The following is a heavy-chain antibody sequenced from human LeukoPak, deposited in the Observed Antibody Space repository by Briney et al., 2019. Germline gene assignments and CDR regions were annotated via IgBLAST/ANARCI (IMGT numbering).Heavy chain of an antibody. J-gene: IGHJ6*02. CDR1: VYTFTSYY. CDR3: ARIYYDSSGYYYYYGMDV. Sequence: ASVKVSCKASVYTFTSYYMHWVRQAPGQGLEWMGIINPSGGSTRYAQKFRGRVTMTRDTSTSTLYMELSSLRSEDTAVYYCARIYYDSSGYYYYYGMDVWGQGTTVTVSS. D-gene: IGHD3-22*01. CDR2: INPSGGST. V-gene: IGHV1-46*01.